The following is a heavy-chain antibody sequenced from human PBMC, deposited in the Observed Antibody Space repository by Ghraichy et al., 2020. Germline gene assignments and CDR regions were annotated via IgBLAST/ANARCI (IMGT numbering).Heavy chain of an antibody. Sequence: GGSLRLSCAASGFTFSSYDMSWVRQAPGQGLEWVSTVSWSGGSTYYAASVKGRFTISRDNSKNTLYLQMNSLRAEDTAVYYCAKGKTTRLDYWGQGALVTASS. V-gene: IGHV3-23*01. D-gene: IGHD4-17*01. J-gene: IGHJ4*02. CDR3: AKGKTTRLDY. CDR1: GFTFSSYD. CDR2: VSWSGGST.